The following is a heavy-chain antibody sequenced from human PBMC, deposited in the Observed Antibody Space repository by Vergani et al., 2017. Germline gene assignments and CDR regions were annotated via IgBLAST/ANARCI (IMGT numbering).Heavy chain of an antibody. CDR1: GDSLSSSDHY. D-gene: IGHD3-10*01. V-gene: IGHV4-31*03. J-gene: IGHJ6*02. Sequence: QVQLQESGPGLVKPSQTLSLTCTVSGDSLSSSDHYWSWIRQRSDKGLEWVGHIFRSGTTYYNPSLKSRLIMSVDTSKNQFSLKLTSVTAADTAMYYCARHRGSGGFFPSSYFYGMDVWGHGTTVTVSS. CDR3: ARHRGSGGFFPSSYFYGMDV. CDR2: IFRSGTT.